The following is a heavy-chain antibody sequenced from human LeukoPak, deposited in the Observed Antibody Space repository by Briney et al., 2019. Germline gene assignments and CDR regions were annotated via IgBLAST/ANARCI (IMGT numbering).Heavy chain of an antibody. V-gene: IGHV4-59*01. Sequence: SETLSLTCTVSGASISSYFWTWIRQPPGKGLEWIGYIYYSGSTNYNPSLKSRVTILVDTSKNQFSLKLSSVTAADTAVYYCARAVGYGAFHIWGQGTMVTVSS. CDR3: ARAVGYGAFHI. CDR2: IYYSGST. D-gene: IGHD5-12*01. CDR1: GASISSYF. J-gene: IGHJ3*02.